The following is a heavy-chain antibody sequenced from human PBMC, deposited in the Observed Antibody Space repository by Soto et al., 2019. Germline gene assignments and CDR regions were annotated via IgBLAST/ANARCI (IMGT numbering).Heavy chain of an antibody. CDR1: RLTFRRYA. D-gene: IGHD3-22*01. V-gene: IGHV3-30-3*01. CDR2: ISHEGCTT. Sequence: QRLTCAACRLTFRRYAMYCVRQASGERLEWTASISHEGCTTNYAVSVKGRFSISRDNANNTLNLQMNSLRTEDTAIFYCASPRYYYDSTTYSDGQPVDFWGLGTQVTVCS. CDR3: ASPRYYYDSTTYSDGQPVDF. J-gene: IGHJ4*02.